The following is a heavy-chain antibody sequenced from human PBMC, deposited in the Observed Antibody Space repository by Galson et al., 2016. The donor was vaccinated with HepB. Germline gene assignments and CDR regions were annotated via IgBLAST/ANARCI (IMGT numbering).Heavy chain of an antibody. CDR2: IYYSGRT. V-gene: IGHV4-59*01. CDR1: GASISGYY. J-gene: IGHJ6*02. Sequence: SETLSLTCTVSGASISGYYLSWTRQPPGKGLEWIGYIYYSGRTNYNPSLKSRVTISVDTSKNQFSLKLSSVTAADTAVYYCARDGSGGWYGFHYGMDVWGQGTTVTVSS. CDR3: ARDGSGGWYGFHYGMDV. D-gene: IGHD6-19*01.